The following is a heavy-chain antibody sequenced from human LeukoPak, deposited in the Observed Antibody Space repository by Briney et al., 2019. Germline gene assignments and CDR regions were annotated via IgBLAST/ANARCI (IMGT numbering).Heavy chain of an antibody. Sequence: SETLSLTCTVSGYSISSGYYWGWIRQPPGKGLEWIGSIYHSGSTYYNPSLKSRVTISVDTSKNQFSLKLSSVTAADTAVYYCARDRASYYDILTGYYQYFQHWGQGTLVTVSS. J-gene: IGHJ1*01. V-gene: IGHV4-38-2*02. D-gene: IGHD3-9*01. CDR1: GYSISSGYY. CDR2: IYHSGST. CDR3: ARDRASYYDILTGYYQYFQH.